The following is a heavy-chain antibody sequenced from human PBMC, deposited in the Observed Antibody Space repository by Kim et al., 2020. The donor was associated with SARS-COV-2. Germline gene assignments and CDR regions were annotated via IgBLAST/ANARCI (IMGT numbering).Heavy chain of an antibody. CDR2: IYYSGST. Sequence: SETLSLTCTVSGGSISSSSYYWGWIRQPPGKGLEWIGSIYYSGSTYYNPSLKSRVTISVDTSKNQFSLKLSSVTAADTAVYYCASHDSSGWYFGNWFDPWGQGTLVTVSS. D-gene: IGHD6-19*01. V-gene: IGHV4-39*07. CDR1: GGSISSSSYY. CDR3: ASHDSSGWYFGNWFDP. J-gene: IGHJ5*02.